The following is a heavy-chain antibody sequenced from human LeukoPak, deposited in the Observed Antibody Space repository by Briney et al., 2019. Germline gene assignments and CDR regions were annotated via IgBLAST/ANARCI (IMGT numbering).Heavy chain of an antibody. CDR1: GFTFSSYA. V-gene: IGHV3-30*04. CDR3: ARERGITMIVVVTNPFDC. J-gene: IGHJ4*02. Sequence: GGSLRLSCAASGFTFSSYAMHWVRQAPGKGLEWVAVISYDGSNKYYADSVKGRFTISRDNSKNTLYLQMNSLRAEDTAVYYCARERGITMIVVVTNPFDCWGQGTLVTVSS. D-gene: IGHD3-22*01. CDR2: ISYDGSNK.